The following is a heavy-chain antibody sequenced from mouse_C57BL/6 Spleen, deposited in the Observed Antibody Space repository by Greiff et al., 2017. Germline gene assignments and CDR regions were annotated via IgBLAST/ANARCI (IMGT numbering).Heavy chain of an antibody. CDR1: GYTFTSYW. J-gene: IGHJ4*01. D-gene: IGHD1-1*01. V-gene: IGHV1-55*01. Sequence: VQLQQPGAELVKPGASVKMSCKASGYTFTSYWITWVKQRPGQGLEWIGDIYPGSGSTNYNEKFKSKATLTVDTSSSTAYMQLSSLTSEDSAVYYCAKGHYGSSLYAMDYWGQGTSVTVSS. CDR3: AKGHYGSSLYAMDY. CDR2: IYPGSGST.